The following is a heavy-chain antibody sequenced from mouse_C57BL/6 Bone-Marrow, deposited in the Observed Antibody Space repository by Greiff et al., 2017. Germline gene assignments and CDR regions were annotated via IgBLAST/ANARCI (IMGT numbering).Heavy chain of an antibody. CDR2: ISSGSSTI. D-gene: IGHD1-1*01. CDR1: GFTFSDYG. Sequence: EVKVVESGGGLVKPGGSLKLSCAASGFTFSDYGMHWVRQAPEKGLEWVAYISSGSSTIYYADTVKGRFTISRDNAKTTLFLQMTSLRSEDTAMYYCARDFYGCSPPFAYWGQGTLVTVSA. CDR3: ARDFYGCSPPFAY. V-gene: IGHV5-17*01. J-gene: IGHJ3*01.